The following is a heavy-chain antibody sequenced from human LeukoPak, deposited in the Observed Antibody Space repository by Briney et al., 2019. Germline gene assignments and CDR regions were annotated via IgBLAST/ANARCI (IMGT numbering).Heavy chain of an antibody. CDR3: AREPRYSGSYYQFDY. CDR2: IWYDGSNK. J-gene: IGHJ4*02. D-gene: IGHD1-26*01. V-gene: IGHV3-33*01. Sequence: GRSLRLSCAASGLTFSSYGMHWVRQAPGKGLEWVAVIWYDGSNKYYADSVKGRFTISRGNSKNTLYLQMNSLRAEDTAVYYCAREPRYSGSYYQFDYWGQGTLVTVSS. CDR1: GLTFSSYG.